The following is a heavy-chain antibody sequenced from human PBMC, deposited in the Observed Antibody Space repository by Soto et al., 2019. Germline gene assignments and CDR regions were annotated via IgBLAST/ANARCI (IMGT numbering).Heavy chain of an antibody. CDR1: GGTFSSYA. J-gene: IGHJ6*02. CDR3: ARGYCSSTSCQAPYYYYYGMDV. Sequence: SVKVSCKASGGTFSSYAISWVRQAPGQGLEWMGGIIPIFGTANYAQKFQGRVTITADKSTSTAYMELSSLRSEDTAVYYCARGYCSSTSCQAPYYYYYGMDVWGQGTTVTVSS. V-gene: IGHV1-69*06. CDR2: IIPIFGTA. D-gene: IGHD2-2*01.